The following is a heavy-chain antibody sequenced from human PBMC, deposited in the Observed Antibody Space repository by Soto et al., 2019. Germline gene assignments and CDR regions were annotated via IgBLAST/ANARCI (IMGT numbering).Heavy chain of an antibody. CDR2: LAPNGTIA. V-gene: IGHV3-64*01. D-gene: IGHD3-9*01. Sequence: EVVLVESGGGVVQPGGSLRLSCAASGFTFENYAMHWVRQAPGKGLEYVSALAPNGTIAFYANSVKGRFIISRDNSRNSLYLQMDNLKTEHMAVYFCARVGLDAPRDYWGQGTLVSVSS. CDR3: ARVGLDAPRDY. CDR1: GFTFENYA. J-gene: IGHJ4*02.